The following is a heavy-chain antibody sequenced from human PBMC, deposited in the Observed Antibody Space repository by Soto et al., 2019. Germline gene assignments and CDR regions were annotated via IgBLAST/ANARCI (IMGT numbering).Heavy chain of an antibody. Sequence: EVQLVESGGGLVQPGGSLKLSCAASGFTFSGSAMHWVRQASGKGLEWVGRIRSKANSYATAYAASVKGRFTISRDDSKNTAYLQMNSLKTEDTAVYYCTSYCSGGSCYYGSGGMDVWGQGTTVTVSS. J-gene: IGHJ6*02. V-gene: IGHV3-73*02. CDR1: GFTFSGSA. CDR3: TSYCSGGSCYYGSGGMDV. CDR2: IRSKANSYAT. D-gene: IGHD2-15*01.